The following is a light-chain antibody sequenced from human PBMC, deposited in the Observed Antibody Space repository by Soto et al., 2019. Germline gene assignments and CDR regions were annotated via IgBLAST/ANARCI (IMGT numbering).Light chain of an antibody. CDR2: EVT. CDR3: ASYAGSNKV. Sequence: VLTQPPSASGSPGQGVTISCTGTSSDVGGYNYVSWYQQHPGKAPKLMIYEVTKRPSGVPDRFSGSKSGNTASLTVSGLLAEDEADYYCASYAGSNKVFGTGTKVTVL. V-gene: IGLV2-8*01. CDR1: SSDVGGYNY. J-gene: IGLJ1*01.